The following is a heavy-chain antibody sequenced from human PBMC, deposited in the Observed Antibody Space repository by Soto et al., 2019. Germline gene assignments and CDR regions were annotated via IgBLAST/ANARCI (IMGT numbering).Heavy chain of an antibody. CDR1: GFTFDDYA. CDR2: ISWNSGSI. J-gene: IGHJ3*02. V-gene: IGHV3-9*01. Sequence: EVQLVESGGGLVQPGRSLRLSCAASGFTFDDYAMHWVRQAPGKGLEWVSGISWNSGSIGYADSVKGRFTISRDNAKNSLYLQMNSLRAEDTALYYCAKDRIVGATTGDAAFDIWGQGTMVTVSS. CDR3: AKDRIVGATTGDAAFDI. D-gene: IGHD1-26*01.